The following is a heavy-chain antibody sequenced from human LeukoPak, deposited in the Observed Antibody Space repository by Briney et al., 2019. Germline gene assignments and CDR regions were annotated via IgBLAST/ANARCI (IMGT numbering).Heavy chain of an antibody. Sequence: GGSLRLSCAVSGFIFNSYAMSWVRQAPGKGLEWVSSVSASGGSTYHADSVRGRFTISRDNSKNTLHLQMNSLRADDTALYYCAKGALAAAGSGFDYWGQGTLVTVSS. CDR3: AKGALAAAGSGFDY. V-gene: IGHV3-23*01. J-gene: IGHJ4*02. D-gene: IGHD6-13*01. CDR1: GFIFNSYA. CDR2: VSASGGST.